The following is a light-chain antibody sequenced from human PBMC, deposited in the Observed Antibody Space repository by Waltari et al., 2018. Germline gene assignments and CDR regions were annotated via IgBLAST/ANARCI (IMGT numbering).Light chain of an antibody. CDR3: ASYAGDSGYV. CDR1: SSDVGASNH. J-gene: IGLJ1*01. V-gene: IGLV2-8*01. Sequence: QSALPQPPSASGPPAPSVTTSPSGTSSDVGASNHVSWYQPHPGKVPNLMIYEFSKRPSGVPDRFSGSKSGNTASLTVSGLQAEDEADYYCASYAGDSGYVFGTGTEVTVL. CDR2: EFS.